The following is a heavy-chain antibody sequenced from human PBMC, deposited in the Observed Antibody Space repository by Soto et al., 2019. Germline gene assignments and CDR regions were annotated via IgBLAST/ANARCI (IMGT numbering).Heavy chain of an antibody. CDR2: TYYRSKWYN. D-gene: IGHD3-16*01. V-gene: IGHV6-1*01. CDR3: AGVPSFRSMDV. CDR1: GDSVSSNSAA. Sequence: SQTLSLTCVISGDSVSSNSAAWIWIRQSPSRGLEWLGRTYYRSKWYNDYAVSVKSRITINPDTSKNQFSLHLDSVIPEDTALYYCAGVPSFRSMDVWGQGTPVTVSS. J-gene: IGHJ6*02.